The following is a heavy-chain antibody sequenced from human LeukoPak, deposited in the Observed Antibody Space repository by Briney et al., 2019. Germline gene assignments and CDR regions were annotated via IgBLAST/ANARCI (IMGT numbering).Heavy chain of an antibody. V-gene: IGHV3-23*01. CDR2: ISGSGGST. CDR1: GFTFSSYA. Sequence: GGSPRLSCAASGFTFSSYAMSWVRQAPGKGLEWVSAISGSGGSTYYADSVKGRFTISRDNSKNTLYLQMNSLRAEDTAVYHCAKDYYGSGSYYAIWGQGTMVTVSS. D-gene: IGHD3-10*01. J-gene: IGHJ3*02. CDR3: AKDYYGSGSYYAI.